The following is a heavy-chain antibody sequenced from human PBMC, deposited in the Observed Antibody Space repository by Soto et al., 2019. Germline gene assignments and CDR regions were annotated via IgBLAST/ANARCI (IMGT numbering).Heavy chain of an antibody. CDR1: GFTFSSYG. CDR3: ARTHDIAPYYFDY. V-gene: IGHV3-33*01. J-gene: IGHJ4*02. CDR2: IWYDGTNK. Sequence: QVQLVESGGGVVQPGRSLRLSCAASGFTFSSYGMHWVRQAPGKGLEWVAVIWYDGTNKYYADSVKGRFTISRDNSKTTLYLHMNSLRAEDTAVYYCARTHDIAPYYFDYWGQGSLVTVSS. D-gene: IGHD3-9*01.